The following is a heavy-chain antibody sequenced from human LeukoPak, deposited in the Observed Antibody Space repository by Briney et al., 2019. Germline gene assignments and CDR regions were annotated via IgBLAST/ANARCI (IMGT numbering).Heavy chain of an antibody. CDR1: GFTFGKYW. Sequence: GGSLRLSCVASGFTFGKYWMGWVRQAPGKGLEWVANIKLDGSEKNYVDSVKGRFTISRDNTKNSLYLQMDSLRVEDTAVFYCARDQYDTWSRRGNFDSWGQGTLVIVSS. CDR3: ARDQYDTWSRRGNFDS. V-gene: IGHV3-7*03. CDR2: IKLDGSEK. D-gene: IGHD3-3*01. J-gene: IGHJ4*02.